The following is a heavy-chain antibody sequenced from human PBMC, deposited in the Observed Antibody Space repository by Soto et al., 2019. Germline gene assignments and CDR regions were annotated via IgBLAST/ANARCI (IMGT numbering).Heavy chain of an antibody. J-gene: IGHJ4*02. CDR3: AKGSGGTVLVSSRFYFDY. Sequence: EVQLLESGGGLAQPGGSLRLSCAASGFTFSNYAMSWVRQAPGKGLEWVSAISGRAGNTYYADSVKGRFTISRDNSKNTLSLQRNSLRAEDTALYYCAKGSGGTVLVSSRFYFDYWGQGTLVPVSP. V-gene: IGHV3-23*01. CDR1: GFTFSNYA. CDR2: ISGRAGNT. D-gene: IGHD3-22*01.